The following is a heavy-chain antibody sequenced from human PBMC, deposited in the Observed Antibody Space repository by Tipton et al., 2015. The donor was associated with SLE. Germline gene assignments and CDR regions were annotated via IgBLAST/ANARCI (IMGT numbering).Heavy chain of an antibody. CDR3: ASTRENWAFDY. V-gene: IGHV4-30-4*01. Sequence: TLSLTCTVSGGSISSGDYYWSWIRQPPGKGLEWIGYIYYSGSTYYNPSLKSRVTISVDTSKNQFSLKLSSVTAADTAVYYRASTRENWAFDYWGQGTLVTVSS. CDR2: IYYSGST. J-gene: IGHJ4*02. CDR1: GGSISSGDYY. D-gene: IGHD7-27*01.